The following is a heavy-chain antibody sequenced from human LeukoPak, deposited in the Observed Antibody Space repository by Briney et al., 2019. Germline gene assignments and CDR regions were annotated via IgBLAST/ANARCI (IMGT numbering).Heavy chain of an antibody. CDR2: LSGSDGST. J-gene: IGHJ3*02. CDR1: GFTFNNYA. D-gene: IGHD3-22*01. Sequence: GGSLRLSCAASGFTFNNYAMSWVRQAPGKGLEWVSALSGSDGSTYYADSVKGRFTISRDNAKNSLYLQMNSLRAEDTAVYYCARARGVVIGAFDIWGQGTMVTVSS. CDR3: ARARGVVIGAFDI. V-gene: IGHV3-23*01.